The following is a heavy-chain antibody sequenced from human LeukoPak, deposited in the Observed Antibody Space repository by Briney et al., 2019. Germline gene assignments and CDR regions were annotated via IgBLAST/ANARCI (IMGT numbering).Heavy chain of an antibody. Sequence: PSETLSLTCAVSGGYISSFYWWSWVRQPPGKGLEWIGEIYHSGTTNSNPSLKSRVTMSVDTSKNQFSLILSSVTVADTAVYYCARGRYFDYWGQGTLVTVSS. CDR2: IYHSGTT. V-gene: IGHV4-4*02. CDR3: ARGRYFDY. CDR1: GGYISSFYW. J-gene: IGHJ4*02.